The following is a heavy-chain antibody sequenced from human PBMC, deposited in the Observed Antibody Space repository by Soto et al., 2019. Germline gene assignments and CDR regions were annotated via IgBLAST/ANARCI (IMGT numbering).Heavy chain of an antibody. J-gene: IGHJ4*02. CDR3: AREARPGDPHLDY. V-gene: IGHV3-49*03. D-gene: IGHD7-27*01. CDR1: GFTFGDYA. CDR2: IRSKTYGGTT. Sequence: GESLRLSCTASGFTFGDYAMSWFRQAPGKGLEWVGYIRSKTYGGTTEYAASVKGRFTISRDDSKSVAHLQMNSLETEDTAVYYCAREARPGDPHLDYWGQGTLVTVSS.